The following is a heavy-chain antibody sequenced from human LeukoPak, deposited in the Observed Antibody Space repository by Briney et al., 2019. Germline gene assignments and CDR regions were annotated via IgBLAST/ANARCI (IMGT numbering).Heavy chain of an antibody. V-gene: IGHV1-18*01. J-gene: IGHJ5*02. CDR2: ISAYNGNT. Sequence: ASVKVSCKASGYIFTNYGISWVRQAPGQGLEWMGWISAYNGNTNYAQKLQGRVTMTTDTSTSTAYMELRSLRSDDTAVYYCARSIPGSVVVSNWFDPWGQGTLVTVSS. D-gene: IGHD2-21*01. CDR3: ARSIPGSVVVSNWFDP. CDR1: GYIFTNYG.